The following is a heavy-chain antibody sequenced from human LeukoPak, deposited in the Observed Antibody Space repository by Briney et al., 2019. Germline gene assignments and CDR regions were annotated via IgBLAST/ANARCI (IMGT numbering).Heavy chain of an antibody. V-gene: IGHV1-69*13. Sequence: SVKVSCKASGGTFSSYAISWVRQAPGQGLEWMGGIIPIFGTANYAQKFQGRVTITADESTSTAYMELSSMRSEDTAVYYCARVGGWGRGSRLGLYYYYYMDVWGKGTTVTVSS. CDR2: IIPIFGTA. CDR1: GGTFSSYA. CDR3: ARVGGWGRGSRLGLYYYYYMDV. D-gene: IGHD1-26*01. J-gene: IGHJ6*03.